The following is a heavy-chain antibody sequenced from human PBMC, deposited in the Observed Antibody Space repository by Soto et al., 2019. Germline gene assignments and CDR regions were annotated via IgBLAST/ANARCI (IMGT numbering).Heavy chain of an antibody. CDR2: IFSNDEK. CDR1: GFSLSNARMG. J-gene: IGHJ6*02. Sequence: SGPTLVNPTETLTLTCTVSGFSLSNARMGVSWIRQPPGKALEWLAHIFSNDEKSYSTSLKSRLTISKDTSKSQVVLTMTNMDPVDTATYYCARMRFYSSSWTYYYYGMDVWGQGTTVTVSS. V-gene: IGHV2-26*01. CDR3: ARMRFYSSSWTYYYYGMDV. D-gene: IGHD6-13*01.